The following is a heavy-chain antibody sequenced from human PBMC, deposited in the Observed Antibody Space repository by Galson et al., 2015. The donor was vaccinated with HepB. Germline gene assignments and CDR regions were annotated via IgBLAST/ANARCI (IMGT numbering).Heavy chain of an antibody. CDR1: GFTFSSYA. J-gene: IGHJ3*02. Sequence: SLRLSCAASGFTFSSYAMHWVRQAPGKGLEWVAVISYDGSNKYYADSVKGRFTISRDNPKNTLYLQMNSLRAEDTAVYYCARGMGDSSSWYGDAFDIWGQGTMVTVSS. CDR2: ISYDGSNK. V-gene: IGHV3-30*04. CDR3: ARGMGDSSSWYGDAFDI. D-gene: IGHD6-13*01.